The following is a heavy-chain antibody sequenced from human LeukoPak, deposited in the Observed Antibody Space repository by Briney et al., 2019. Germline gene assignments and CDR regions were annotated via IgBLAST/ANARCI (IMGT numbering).Heavy chain of an antibody. Sequence: SETLSLTCTVSGGSISDYFWSWIRQPAGKGLEWIVRIYSSGSTLYNPSLKSRVTMSVDTSKNQFSLRLTSVTAADTAVYYCARGPYCGDDCYFDSWGRGTLFTVSS. D-gene: IGHD2-21*01. CDR2: IYSSGST. CDR3: ARGPYCGDDCYFDS. J-gene: IGHJ4*02. CDR1: GGSISDYF. V-gene: IGHV4-4*07.